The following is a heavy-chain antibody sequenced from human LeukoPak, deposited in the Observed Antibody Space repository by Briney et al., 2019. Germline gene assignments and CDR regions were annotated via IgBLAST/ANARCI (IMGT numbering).Heavy chain of an antibody. V-gene: IGHV3-7*01. CDR2: IKQDGSEK. Sequence: GGSLRLSCAASGFTFSSYWMSWVRQAPGKGLEWVANIKQDGSEKYYVDSVKGRFTISRDNAKNSLYLQMNSLRAEDTAVYYCARDQVGEVRRDYYYYMDVWGKGTTVTVSS. J-gene: IGHJ6*03. CDR3: ARDQVGEVRRDYYYYMDV. D-gene: IGHD3-10*01. CDR1: GFTFSSYW.